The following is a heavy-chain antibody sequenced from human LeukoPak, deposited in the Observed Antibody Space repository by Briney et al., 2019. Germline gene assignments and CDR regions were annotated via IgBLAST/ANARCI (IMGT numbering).Heavy chain of an antibody. Sequence: GGSLRLSCAASGFTFSTSAMSWVRQAPGKGLEWVSGINGLDDGTYYADSVKGRFTISRDNSKNTLYLQMNSLRAEDTAVYYCARGGPCGGDCYSYYYYYYGMDVWGQGTTVTVSS. CDR2: INGLDDGT. D-gene: IGHD2-21*02. J-gene: IGHJ6*02. CDR1: GFTFSTSA. V-gene: IGHV3-23*01. CDR3: ARGGPCGGDCYSYYYYYYGMDV.